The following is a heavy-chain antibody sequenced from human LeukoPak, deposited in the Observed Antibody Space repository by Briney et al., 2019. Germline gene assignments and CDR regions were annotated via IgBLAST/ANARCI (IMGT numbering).Heavy chain of an antibody. CDR2: ISSSSSYT. J-gene: IGHJ5*02. CDR1: GFTFSDYY. D-gene: IGHD4-17*01. Sequence: PGGSLILSCAASGFTFSDYYMSWIRQAPGKGLEWVSYISSSSSYTNYADSVKGRFTISRDNAKNSLYLQMNSLRAEDTAVYYCARAATVTNWFDPWGQGTLVTVSS. CDR3: ARAATVTNWFDP. V-gene: IGHV3-11*06.